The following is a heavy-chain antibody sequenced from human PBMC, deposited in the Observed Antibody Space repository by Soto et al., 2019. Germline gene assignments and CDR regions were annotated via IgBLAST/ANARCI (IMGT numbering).Heavy chain of an antibody. V-gene: IGHV3-48*02. CDR3: ARVGELWLVVSNYYYYGMDV. CDR1: GFTFSSYS. Sequence: EVQLVESGGGLVQPGGSLRLSCAASGFTFSSYSMNWVRQAPGKGLEWVSYISSISSTIYYADSVKGRFTISRDNAKNSLYWQMNSLRDEDTAVYYCARVGELWLVVSNYYYYGMDVWGQGTKVTVSS. CDR2: ISSISSTI. D-gene: IGHD6-19*01. J-gene: IGHJ6*02.